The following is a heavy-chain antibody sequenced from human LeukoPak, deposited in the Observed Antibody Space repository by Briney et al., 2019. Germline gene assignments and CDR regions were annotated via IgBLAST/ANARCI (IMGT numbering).Heavy chain of an antibody. CDR2: IYTSGTT. V-gene: IGHV4-4*07. Sequence: SETLSLTCTVSGGSISNYYYWNWIRQPAGKGLEWIGRIYTSGTTNYNPSLKSRITMSIDTSKKQFSLNLTSVTAADTAVYYCASQPSVESSGRPLDYWGQGTLVTVSS. D-gene: IGHD3-22*01. J-gene: IGHJ4*02. CDR3: ASQPSVESSGRPLDY. CDR1: GGSISNYY.